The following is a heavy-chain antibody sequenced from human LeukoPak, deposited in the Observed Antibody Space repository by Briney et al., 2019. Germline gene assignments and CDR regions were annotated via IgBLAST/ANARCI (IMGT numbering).Heavy chain of an antibody. Sequence: GGSLRLSCAASGFTFSSYWMSWVRQAPGKGLEWVANIKQDGSEKYYVDSVKGRFTISRDNAKNSLYLQMNSLRAEDTAVYYCARDRAVGGVIGAFDIWGQGTLVTVSS. V-gene: IGHV3-7*01. CDR1: GFTFSSYW. CDR2: IKQDGSEK. D-gene: IGHD3-10*01. J-gene: IGHJ3*02. CDR3: ARDRAVGGVIGAFDI.